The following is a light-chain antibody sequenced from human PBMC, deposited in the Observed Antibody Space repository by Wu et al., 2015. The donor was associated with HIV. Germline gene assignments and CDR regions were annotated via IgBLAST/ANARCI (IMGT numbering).Light chain of an antibody. J-gene: IGKJ5*01. V-gene: IGKV3-11*01. CDR2: DAS. CDR1: HTVGSS. CDR3: QQRSNSPLT. Sequence: VLTQSPGTLSLSPGERATLSCRASHTVGSSLAWYQQRPGQAPRLLIFDASNRAPGIPARFRGSGSGTDFTLTISSLDPEDFAVYYCQQRSNSPLTFGQGTRLEIK.